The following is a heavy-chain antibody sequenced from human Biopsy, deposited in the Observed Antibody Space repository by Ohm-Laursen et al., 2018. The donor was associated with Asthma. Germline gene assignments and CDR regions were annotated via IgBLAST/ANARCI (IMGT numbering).Heavy chain of an antibody. Sequence: SDTLSLTCTVSGGSISSYYWGWIRQPPGKGLEWIGSNYYSGNTYYNPSLKSRVTISVDTSKNQFSLKLYSVTAADTAVYYCARHRGDSSGYYYDSFDYWGQGTLVTVSS. CDR2: NYYSGNT. D-gene: IGHD3-22*01. CDR3: ARHRGDSSGYYYDSFDY. V-gene: IGHV4-39*01. J-gene: IGHJ4*02. CDR1: GGSISSYY.